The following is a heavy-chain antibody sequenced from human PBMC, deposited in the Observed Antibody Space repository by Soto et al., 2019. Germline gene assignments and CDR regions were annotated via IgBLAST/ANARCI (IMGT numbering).Heavy chain of an antibody. D-gene: IGHD3-3*01. CDR2: IYTSGST. CDR1: GGSISSYY. CDR3: ARGPYDFWSGYYFDY. V-gene: IGHV4-4*07. J-gene: IGHJ4*02. Sequence: PSETLSLTCTVSGGSISSYYWSWIRQPAGKGLEWIGRIYTSGSTNYNPSLKSRVTMSVDTSKNQFSLKLSSVTAADTAVYYCARGPYDFWSGYYFDYWGQGTLVTVSS.